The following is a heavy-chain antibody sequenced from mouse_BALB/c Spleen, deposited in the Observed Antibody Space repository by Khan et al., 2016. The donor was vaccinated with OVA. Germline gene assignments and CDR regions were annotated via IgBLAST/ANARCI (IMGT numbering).Heavy chain of an antibody. Sequence: EVELVESGGDLVKPGGSLRLSCAASGFTFSTYAMSWVRQPPDKRLEWVATINSDGYSTYYPDTVKGRFTISRNNAENTLYLQMRSLKSEDTAIYYCASHLTGSFAYWGQGTLVTVAA. J-gene: IGHJ3*01. CDR3: ASHLTGSFAY. CDR2: INSDGYST. D-gene: IGHD4-1*01. V-gene: IGHV5-6*01. CDR1: GFTFSTYA.